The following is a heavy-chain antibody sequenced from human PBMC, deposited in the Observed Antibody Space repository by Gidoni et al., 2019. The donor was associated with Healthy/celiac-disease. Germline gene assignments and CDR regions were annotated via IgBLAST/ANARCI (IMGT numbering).Heavy chain of an antibody. CDR1: GFTFSSYS. D-gene: IGHD2-2*01. CDR3: ARGGYCSSTSCYPLDYMDV. CDR2: ISSSSSYI. J-gene: IGHJ6*03. V-gene: IGHV3-21*01. Sequence: EVQLVESGGGLVKPGGSLRLSCAASGFTFSSYSMNWVRQAPGKGLDWVSSISSSSSYIYYADSVKGRFTISRDNAKNSLYLQMNSLRAEDTAVYYCARGGYCSSTSCYPLDYMDVWGKGTTVTVSS.